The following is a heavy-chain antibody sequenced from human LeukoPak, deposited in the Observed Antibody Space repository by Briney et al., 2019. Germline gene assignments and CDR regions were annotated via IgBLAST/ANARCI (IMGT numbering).Heavy chain of an antibody. CDR3: VRDGNKATVVTGIGWFDP. J-gene: IGHJ5*02. Sequence: GGSLRLSCAASGFTFSSYAMHWVRQAPGKGLEYVSAISSNGGSTYYANSVKGRFTISRDNSKNTLYLQMGSLIAEDMAVYYCVRDGNKATVVTGIGWFDPWGQGTLVTVSS. CDR2: ISSNGGST. CDR1: GFTFSSYA. D-gene: IGHD4-23*01. V-gene: IGHV3-64*01.